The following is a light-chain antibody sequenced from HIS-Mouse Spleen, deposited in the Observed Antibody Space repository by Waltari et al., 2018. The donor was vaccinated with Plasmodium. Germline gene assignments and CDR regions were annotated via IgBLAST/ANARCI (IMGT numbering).Light chain of an antibody. CDR1: NLKNYY. CDR2: GKN. V-gene: IGLV3-19*01. Sequence: SSELTQDPAVSVALGQTVRITGKGANLKNYYASWYQQKPGQAPVLVIYGKNNLPSGIPDRFSGSSSGNTASLTITGAQAEDEADYYCNSRDSSGTHGVFGGGTKLTVL. CDR3: NSRDSSGTHGV. J-gene: IGLJ2*01.